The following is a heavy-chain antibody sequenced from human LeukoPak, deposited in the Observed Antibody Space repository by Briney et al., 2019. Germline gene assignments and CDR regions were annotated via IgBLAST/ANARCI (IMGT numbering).Heavy chain of an antibody. CDR3: ARAGAAVAGREDY. CDR2: ISAYNGHT. Sequence: ASVKVSCKASGYTFTSYDVNWVRQAPGQGLEWMGWISAYNGHTNYAQNLQGRVTMTTDTSTTTAYMELRSLRSDDTAVYYCARAGAAVAGREDYWGQGTLVTVSS. J-gene: IGHJ4*02. D-gene: IGHD6-19*01. V-gene: IGHV1-18*01. CDR1: GYTFTSYD.